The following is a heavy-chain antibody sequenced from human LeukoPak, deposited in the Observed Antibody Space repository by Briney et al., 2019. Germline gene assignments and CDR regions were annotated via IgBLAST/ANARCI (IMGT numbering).Heavy chain of an antibody. V-gene: IGHV3-20*04. J-gene: IGHJ6*03. CDR1: GFTFDDYG. CDR3: ARAPIYSNHAFYYYMDV. CDR2: INWNGGRT. D-gene: IGHD4-11*01. Sequence: RTGGSLRLSCAVSGFTFDDYGMSWVRQAPGKGLEWVSGINWNGGRTGYADSVRGRFTISRDNAKNSLYLQMNSLRAEDTALYYCARAPIYSNHAFYYYMDVWGKGTTVTVSS.